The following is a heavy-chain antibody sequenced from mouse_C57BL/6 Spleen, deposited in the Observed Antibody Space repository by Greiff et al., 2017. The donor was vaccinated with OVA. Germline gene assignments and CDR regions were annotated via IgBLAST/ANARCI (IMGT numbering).Heavy chain of an antibody. V-gene: IGHV1-15*01. CDR3: TRGYGSYWYFDV. J-gene: IGHJ1*03. CDR1: GYTFTDYE. D-gene: IGHD1-1*01. Sequence: VKLQESGAELVRPGASVTLSCKASGYTFTDYEMHWVKQTPVHGLEWIGAIDPETGGTAYNQKFKGKAILTADKSSSTAYMELRSLTSEDSAVYYCTRGYGSYWYFDVWGTGTTVTVSS. CDR2: IDPETGGT.